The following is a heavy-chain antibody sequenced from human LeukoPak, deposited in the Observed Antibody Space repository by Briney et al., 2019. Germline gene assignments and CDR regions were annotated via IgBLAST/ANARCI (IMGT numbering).Heavy chain of an antibody. D-gene: IGHD3-10*01. CDR1: GYTFTSYG. J-gene: IGHJ4*02. CDR3: ARDRDYGSGRRGY. V-gene: IGHV1-18*01. CDR2: ISAYNGNT. Sequence: ASVKLSCKASGYTFTSYGISWVRQAPGQGLEWMGLISAYNGNTNYAQKLQGRVTMTTNTSTSTAYLKLTMLRSDDTHVYHCARDRDYGSGRRGYWGQGTLVTVSS.